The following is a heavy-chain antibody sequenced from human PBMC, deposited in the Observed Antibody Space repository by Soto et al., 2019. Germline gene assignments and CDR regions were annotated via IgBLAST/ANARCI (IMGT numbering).Heavy chain of an antibody. Sequence: QVQLVESGGGVVQPGRSLRLSCAASGFTFNNYGIHWVRQAPGKGLEWVAAISNDGGDIYYADSVKGRLTISREKPKNTVYLQMNSLRGENTAGYYCAKDQALAASHGTDWGKGTMVPFSS. V-gene: IGHV3-30*18. J-gene: IGHJ3*01. CDR2: ISNDGGDI. D-gene: IGHD1-26*01. CDR1: GFTFNNYG. CDR3: AKDQALAASHGTD.